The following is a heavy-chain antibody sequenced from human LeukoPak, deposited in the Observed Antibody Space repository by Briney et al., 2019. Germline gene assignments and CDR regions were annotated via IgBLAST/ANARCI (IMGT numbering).Heavy chain of an antibody. CDR2: IRSKAYGGTT. CDR1: GFTFGDYA. CDR3: TRDIDDCFDY. Sequence: GGSRRLSCTASGFTFGDYAMSWVRQAPGKGLEWVGFIRSKAYGGTTEYAASVKGRFTISRDDSKSIAYLQMNSLKTEDTAVYYCTRDIDDCFDYWGQGTLVTVSS. V-gene: IGHV3-49*04. J-gene: IGHJ4*02.